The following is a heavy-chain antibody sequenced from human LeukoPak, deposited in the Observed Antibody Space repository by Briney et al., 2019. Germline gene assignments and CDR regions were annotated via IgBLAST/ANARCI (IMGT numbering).Heavy chain of an antibody. D-gene: IGHD2-15*01. V-gene: IGHV1-18*01. J-gene: IGHJ4*02. Sequence: ASVKVSCKASGYTFSSYGISWVRQAPGQGLEWMGWISAYHGNTNYAQKFQGRVTVTTDTSTSTAYMELRSLRSDDTAMFFCARVTYCSGGSCYGGGGDYFDYWGQGTLVTVSS. CDR1: GYTFSSYG. CDR3: ARVTYCSGGSCYGGGGDYFDY. CDR2: ISAYHGNT.